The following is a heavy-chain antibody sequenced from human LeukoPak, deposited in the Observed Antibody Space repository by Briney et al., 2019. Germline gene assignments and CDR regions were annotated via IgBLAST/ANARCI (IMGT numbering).Heavy chain of an antibody. V-gene: IGHV4-39*07. CDR1: GGSISSSSYY. J-gene: IGHJ6*03. Sequence: PSGTLSLTCTVSGGSISSSSYYWGWIRQPPGKGLEWIGSIYYSGSTYYNPSLKSRVTISVDTSKNQFSLKLSSVTAADTAVYYCARGRDTAMAYYYYYMDVWGKGTTVTVSS. D-gene: IGHD5-18*01. CDR3: ARGRDTAMAYYYYYMDV. CDR2: IYYSGST.